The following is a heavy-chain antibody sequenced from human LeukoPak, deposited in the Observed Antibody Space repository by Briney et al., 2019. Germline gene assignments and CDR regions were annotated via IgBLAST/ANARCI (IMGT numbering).Heavy chain of an antibody. Sequence: RASETLSLTCTVSGGSISSSSYYWGWIRQPPGKGLEWIGSIYYSGSTYYNPSLKSRVTISVDTSKNQFSLKLSSVTAADTAVYYCARTGPTIFGVVIIHWGQGTLVTVSS. CDR2: IYYSGST. CDR1: GGSISSSSYY. CDR3: ARTGPTIFGVVIIH. V-gene: IGHV4-39*01. D-gene: IGHD3-3*01. J-gene: IGHJ4*02.